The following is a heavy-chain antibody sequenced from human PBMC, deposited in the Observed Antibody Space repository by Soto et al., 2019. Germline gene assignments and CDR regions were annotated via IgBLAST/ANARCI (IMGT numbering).Heavy chain of an antibody. CDR3: ARHGSIAAAGTYGMDV. CDR2: IDPSDSYT. J-gene: IGHJ6*02. D-gene: IGHD6-13*01. Sequence: GESLKISCKGSGYSFTSYWISWVRQMPGKGLEWMGRIDPSDSYTNYSPSFQGHVTISADKSISTAYLQWSSLKASDTAMYCCARHGSIAAAGTYGMDVWGQGTTVTVSS. CDR1: GYSFTSYW. V-gene: IGHV5-10-1*01.